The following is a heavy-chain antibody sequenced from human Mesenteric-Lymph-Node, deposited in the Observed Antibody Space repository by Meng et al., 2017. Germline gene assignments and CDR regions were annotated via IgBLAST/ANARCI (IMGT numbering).Heavy chain of an antibody. Sequence: ASVKVSCKASGYTFTSYAMNWVRQAPGQGLEWMGWINTNTGNPTYAQGFTGRFVFSLDTSVSTAYLQISSLKAESTAVYYCARGPSKMNSGYDYVLAYWLDPWGQGTLVTVSS. V-gene: IGHV7-4-1*02. D-gene: IGHD5-12*01. CDR1: GYTFTSYA. CDR3: ARGPSKMNSGYDYVLAYWLDP. CDR2: INTNTGNP. J-gene: IGHJ5*02.